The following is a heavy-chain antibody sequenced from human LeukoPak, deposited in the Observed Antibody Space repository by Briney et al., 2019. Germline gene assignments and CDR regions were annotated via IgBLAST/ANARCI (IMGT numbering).Heavy chain of an antibody. CDR1: GFTFSIYW. V-gene: IGHV3-7*01. J-gene: IGHJ4*02. Sequence: GGSLRLSCAASGFTFSIYWMSWVRHAPGKGLEWVANKKQDGSEKQYVDSVKGRFTISRDNAKNSLYLRMNSLRAEDTAVYYCGRAHRSSGFGVDYWGQGTLVTVSS. CDR3: GRAHRSSGFGVDY. D-gene: IGHD6-6*01. CDR2: KKQDGSEK.